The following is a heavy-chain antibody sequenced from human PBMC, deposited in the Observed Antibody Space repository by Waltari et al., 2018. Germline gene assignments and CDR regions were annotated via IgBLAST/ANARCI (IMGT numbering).Heavy chain of an antibody. V-gene: IGHV3-23*03. CDR2: IYSGCST. CDR1: GFTFSSYA. CDR3: ARHPIPYLDY. Sequence: EVQLLESGGGLVQPGGSLRLSCAASGFTFSSYAMSWVRQAPGKGLEWVSVIYSGCSTYYADSVKGRFTISRDNSKNTLYLQMNSLRAEDTAVYYCARHPIPYLDYWGQGTLVTVSS. J-gene: IGHJ4*02.